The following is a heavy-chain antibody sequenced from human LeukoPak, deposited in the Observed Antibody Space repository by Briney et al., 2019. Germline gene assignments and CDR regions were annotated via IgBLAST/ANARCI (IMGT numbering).Heavy chain of an antibody. Sequence: GGSLRLSCAASGFTFDDYGMSWVRQAPGKGLEWVSGINWNGGSTGYADSVKGRFTISRDNAKNSLYLQMNSLRAEDTALYCCARAPSYYYDSSGSEMYYFDYWGQGTLVTVSS. J-gene: IGHJ4*02. D-gene: IGHD3-22*01. V-gene: IGHV3-20*04. CDR2: INWNGGST. CDR3: ARAPSYYYDSSGSEMYYFDY. CDR1: GFTFDDYG.